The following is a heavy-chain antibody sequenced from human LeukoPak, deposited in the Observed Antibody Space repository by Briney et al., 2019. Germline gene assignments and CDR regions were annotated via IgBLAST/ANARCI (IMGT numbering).Heavy chain of an antibody. CDR1: GFTFSSYS. Sequence: PGGSLRLSCAASGFTFSSYSMYWVRQAPGKGLEWVSSISSSSSYIYYADSVKGRFTISRDNAKNSLYLQMNSLRAEDTAVYYCASLIVGATTPMDYWGQGTLVTVSS. V-gene: IGHV3-21*01. D-gene: IGHD1-26*01. CDR3: ASLIVGATTPMDY. CDR2: ISSSSSYI. J-gene: IGHJ4*02.